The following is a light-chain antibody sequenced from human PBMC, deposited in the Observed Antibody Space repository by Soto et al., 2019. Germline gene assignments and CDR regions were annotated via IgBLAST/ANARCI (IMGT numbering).Light chain of an antibody. Sequence: QSVLTQPPSVSAAPGQMVTISCFGGTSNIGKNYVSWYRQVPGTAPKLLIYDNNKRPSDIPGRFSGSKSGTSATLAITGLQAGDEAEYYCGTWDSRLGAVVFGGGTKVTVL. J-gene: IGLJ3*02. CDR1: TSNIGKNY. CDR2: DNN. CDR3: GTWDSRLGAVV. V-gene: IGLV1-51*01.